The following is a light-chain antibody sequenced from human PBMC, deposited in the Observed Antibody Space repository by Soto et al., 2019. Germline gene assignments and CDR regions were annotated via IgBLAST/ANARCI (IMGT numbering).Light chain of an antibody. CDR3: QSYAGSNTDV. J-gene: IGLJ1*01. V-gene: IGLV2-8*01. Sequence: QSVLTQPPSASGSPGQSVTISCTGTKNDIGVYDFVSWYQHHPGKAPRLIIYEVVQRPSGVPDRFSGSKSGNTASLTVSGLQAADEADYFCQSYAGSNTDVFGSGTKVTVL. CDR2: EVV. CDR1: KNDIGVYDF.